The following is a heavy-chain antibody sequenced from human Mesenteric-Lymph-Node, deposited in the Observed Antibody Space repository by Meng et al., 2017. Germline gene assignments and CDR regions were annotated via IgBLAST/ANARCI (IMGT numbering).Heavy chain of an antibody. CDR1: GFTFSSKW. CDR3: ARLGGSSWYGGFDP. V-gene: IGHV3-7*01. J-gene: IGHJ5*02. D-gene: IGHD6-13*01. CDR2: IKQDVSEK. Sequence: GGSLRLSCAASGFTFSSKWISWVRQAPGKGLEWVAKIKQDVSEKSYVDSVKGRFTISRDNAKNSLYLQMNSLRAEDTAVYYCARLGGSSWYGGFDPWGQGTLVTVSS.